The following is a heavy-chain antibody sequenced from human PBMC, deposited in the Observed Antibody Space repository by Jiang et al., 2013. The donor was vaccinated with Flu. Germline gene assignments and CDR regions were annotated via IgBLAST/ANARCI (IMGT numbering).Heavy chain of an antibody. CDR2: IIPIFGAP. D-gene: IGHD3-22*01. CDR1: GDTFNSFA. Sequence: SGAEVKKPGSSVKVSCKASGDTFNSFAISWVRQAPGQGLEWMGGIIPIFGAPNYAQKFQGRVTIMADKSTTTAYMELSSLRSEDTAVYYCSYDSSGFHHYYGMDVWGQGTTVTVS. CDR3: SYDSSGFHHYYGMDV. V-gene: IGHV1-69*06. J-gene: IGHJ6*02.